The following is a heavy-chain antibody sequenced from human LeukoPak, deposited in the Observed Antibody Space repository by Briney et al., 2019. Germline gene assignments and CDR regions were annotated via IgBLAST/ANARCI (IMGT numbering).Heavy chain of an antibody. CDR2: IGGST. CDR3: ARVRDGYNDAYDI. Sequence: ASVKVSCKAFGYTFKSCGISWVRQAPGQGLEWMGIIGGSTNYAQKFQGRVTMTRDTSTSTVYMELSSLRSEDTAVYYCARVRDGYNDAYDIWGQGTMVTVHS. V-gene: IGHV1-46*02. J-gene: IGHJ3*02. CDR1: GYTFKSCG. D-gene: IGHD5-24*01.